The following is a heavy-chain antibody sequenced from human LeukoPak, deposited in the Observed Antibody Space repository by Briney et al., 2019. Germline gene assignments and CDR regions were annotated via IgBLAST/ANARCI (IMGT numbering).Heavy chain of an antibody. CDR1: GFTFSSYW. D-gene: IGHD6-13*01. J-gene: IGHJ3*02. Sequence: GGSLRLSCAASGFTFSSYWMSWVRQAPGKGLEWVANIKQDGSEKYYVDSVKGRFTISRDNAKNSLYLQMNSLRAEDTAVYYYARVLGYSSSWYEYPTDAFDIWGQGTMVTVSS. CDR2: IKQDGSEK. CDR3: ARVLGYSSSWYEYPTDAFDI. V-gene: IGHV3-7*01.